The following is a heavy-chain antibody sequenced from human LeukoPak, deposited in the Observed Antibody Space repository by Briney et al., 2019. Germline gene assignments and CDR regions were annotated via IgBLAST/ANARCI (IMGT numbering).Heavy chain of an antibody. D-gene: IGHD4-17*01. Sequence: SVKVSCKASGGTFSSYAISWVRQAPGQGLEWMGGIIPIFGTANYAQKFQGRVTITADESTSTAYMELSSLRSEDTAVYYCAREMGPLRTYYYYYVDVWGKGTTVTVSS. CDR3: AREMGPLRTYYYYYVDV. CDR2: IIPIFGTA. CDR1: GGTFSSYA. V-gene: IGHV1-69*13. J-gene: IGHJ6*03.